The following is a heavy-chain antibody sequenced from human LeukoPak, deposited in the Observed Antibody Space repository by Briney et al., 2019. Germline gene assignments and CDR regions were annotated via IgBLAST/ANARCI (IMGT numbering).Heavy chain of an antibody. V-gene: IGHV1-2*02. CDR3: ATRVDGFTNYFDL. D-gene: IGHD5-24*01. CDR1: GYSFTDYAFTEYY. CDR2: INPNRGGT. Sequence: WASVKVSCKASGYSFTDYAFTEYYLHWVRQAPGQGLEWMGWINPNRGGTTYPQKFQGRVTMTIDTSISTAYMELSSLRSGDTAVYYCATRVDGFTNYFDLWGQGTLVTVSS. J-gene: IGHJ4*02.